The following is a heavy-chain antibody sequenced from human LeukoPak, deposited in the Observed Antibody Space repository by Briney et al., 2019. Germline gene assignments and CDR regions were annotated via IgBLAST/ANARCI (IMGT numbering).Heavy chain of an antibody. J-gene: IGHJ6*02. Sequence: ASVSVSFMAACYTFTSYVISWLREAPGQRREWMGGISAHNGKTNYAQTLQGRVTMNTDTSTSTDYTALRSLRSDDTVVYYCARDLGLRYFGQPHNTRYYYGMDVWGQGTTVTVSS. V-gene: IGHV1-18*01. CDR3: ARDLGLRYFGQPHNTRYYYGMDV. CDR2: ISAHNGKT. CDR1: CYTFTSYV. D-gene: IGHD3-9*01.